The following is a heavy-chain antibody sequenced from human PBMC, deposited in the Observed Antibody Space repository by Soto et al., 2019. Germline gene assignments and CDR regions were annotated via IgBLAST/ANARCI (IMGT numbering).Heavy chain of an antibody. CDR2: ISGSGGST. D-gene: IGHD3-3*01. CDR1: GFTFSSYA. Sequence: PGGSLRLSCAASGFTFSSYAMSWVRQAPGKGLEWVSAISGSGGSTYYADSVKGRFTISRDNSKNTLYLQMNSLRAEDTAVYYCAKVPTSGFWSGYYEWGQGTLVTVSS. J-gene: IGHJ4*02. CDR3: AKVPTSGFWSGYYE. V-gene: IGHV3-23*01.